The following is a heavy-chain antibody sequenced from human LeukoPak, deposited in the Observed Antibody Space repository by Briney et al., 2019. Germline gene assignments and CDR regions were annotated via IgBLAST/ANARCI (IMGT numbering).Heavy chain of an antibody. CDR1: GGSISSHY. Sequence: PSETLSLRCNVSGGSISSHYWSWIRQPPGKGLEWIGYIDHTGSTDCSPSLKSRVTMSVDTSKNQVSLKLSYVTAADTAVYFCARQSLVDYSDSRGPFRWFDIWGRGTLVTVS. J-gene: IGHJ5*02. D-gene: IGHD3-16*01. CDR2: IDHTGST. V-gene: IGHV4-59*11. CDR3: ARQSLVDYSDSRGPFRWFDI.